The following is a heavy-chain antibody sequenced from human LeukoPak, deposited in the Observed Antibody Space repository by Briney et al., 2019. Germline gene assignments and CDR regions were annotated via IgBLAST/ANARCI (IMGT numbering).Heavy chain of an antibody. CDR3: ASAPGCCSSTSCYAMSYYYYYGMDV. Sequence: SETLSLTCTVSGGSISSYYWSWIRQPPGKGLEWIGYIYYGGSTNYNPSLKSRVTISVDTSKNQFSLKLSSVTAADTAVYYCASAPGCCSSTSCYAMSYYYYYGMDVWGKGTTVTVSS. CDR2: IYYGGST. CDR1: GGSISSYY. V-gene: IGHV4-59*12. J-gene: IGHJ6*04. D-gene: IGHD2-2*01.